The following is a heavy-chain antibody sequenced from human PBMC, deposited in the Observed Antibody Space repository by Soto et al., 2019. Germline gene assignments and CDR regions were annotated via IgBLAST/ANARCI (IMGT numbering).Heavy chain of an antibody. CDR1: GGAVSSGSYY. CDR3: AREGNRYSYGFDS. J-gene: IGHJ4*02. Sequence: SETLSLTCTVSGGAVSSGSYYWSWIRQSPGKGLEWIGYFYYTGSTNYNPSLKSRVTISADTSKNQFSLKLRTVTAVDTAVYYCAREGNRYSYGFDSWGRGILVTVSS. V-gene: IGHV4-61*01. D-gene: IGHD5-18*01. CDR2: FYYTGST.